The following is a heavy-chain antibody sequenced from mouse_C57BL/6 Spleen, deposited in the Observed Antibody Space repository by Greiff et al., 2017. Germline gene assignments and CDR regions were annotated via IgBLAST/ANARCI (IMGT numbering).Heavy chain of an antibody. V-gene: IGHV3-6*01. CDR3: ATTGSRDWYFDV. D-gene: IGHD1-1*01. CDR1: GYSITSGYY. CDR2: ISYDGSN. Sequence: VQLQQSGPGLVKPSQSLSLTCSVTGYSITSGYYWNWIRQFPGNKLEWMGYISYDGSNNYNPSLKNRISITRDTSKNQFFLKLNSVTTEDTATYYCATTGSRDWYFDVWGTGTTVTVSS. J-gene: IGHJ1*03.